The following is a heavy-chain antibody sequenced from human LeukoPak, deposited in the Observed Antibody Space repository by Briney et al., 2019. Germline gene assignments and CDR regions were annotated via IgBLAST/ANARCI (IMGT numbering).Heavy chain of an antibody. J-gene: IGHJ1*01. Sequence: ASVKVSCKASGYTFTSYGISWVRQAPGQGLEWMGWISAYNGNTNYAQKRQGRVTMTTDTSTSTAYMELRSLRSDDTAVYYCARESSSGPAEYFQHWGQGTLVTVSS. CDR2: ISAYNGNT. D-gene: IGHD6-19*01. CDR3: ARESSSGPAEYFQH. V-gene: IGHV1-18*01. CDR1: GYTFTSYG.